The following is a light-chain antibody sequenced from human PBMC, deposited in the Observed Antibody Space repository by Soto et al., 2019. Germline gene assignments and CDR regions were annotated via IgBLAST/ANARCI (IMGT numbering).Light chain of an antibody. Sequence: QSVLTQPPSASGSPGQSVTISCTGTSSDVGGYNYVSWYQQHPGQAPKLMIYEVSKRPSGVPDRFSGSKSGNTASLTVSGLQAEDEAEYSCSSYGGRNNYVLGTGTKATV. CDR3: SSYGGRNNYV. V-gene: IGLV2-8*01. CDR2: EVS. CDR1: SSDVGGYNY. J-gene: IGLJ1*01.